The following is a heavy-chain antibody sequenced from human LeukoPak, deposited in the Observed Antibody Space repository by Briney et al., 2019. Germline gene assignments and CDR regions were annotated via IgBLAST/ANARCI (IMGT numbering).Heavy chain of an antibody. Sequence: GGSLRLSCAASGFTFDDYAMHWVRQAPGKGLEWVSGISWNSGSIGYADSVKGRFTISRDNAKNSLYLQMNSLRAEDTALYYCAKGDFSGRFDCWGQGTLVTVSS. CDR2: ISWNSGSI. CDR1: GFTFDDYA. CDR3: AKGDFSGRFDC. J-gene: IGHJ4*02. V-gene: IGHV3-9*01. D-gene: IGHD1-26*01.